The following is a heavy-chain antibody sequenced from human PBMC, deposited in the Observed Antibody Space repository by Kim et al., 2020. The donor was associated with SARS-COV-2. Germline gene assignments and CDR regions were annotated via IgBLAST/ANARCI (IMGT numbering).Heavy chain of an antibody. Sequence: SETLSLTCTVSGGSISSGGYYWSWIRQHPGKGLEWIGYIYYSGSTYYNPSLKSRVTISVDTSKNQFSLKLSSVTAADTAVYYCARDIGAAGTLGFDYWGQGTLVTVSS. CDR2: IYYSGST. J-gene: IGHJ4*02. V-gene: IGHV4-31*03. D-gene: IGHD6-13*01. CDR3: ARDIGAAGTLGFDY. CDR1: GGSISSGGYY.